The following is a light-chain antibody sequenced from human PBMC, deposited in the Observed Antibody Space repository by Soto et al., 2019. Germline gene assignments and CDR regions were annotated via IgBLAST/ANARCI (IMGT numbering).Light chain of an antibody. CDR2: GAS. Sequence: LLTQSPGTLSLSPGERATLSCSASQSVHFNYLAWSQQKPGQAPRLIIYGASSRATGIRDRFSGSGSGTDFTLTISSLQSEDFAVDYCPQYNSSPLTFGGGTKVDIK. J-gene: IGKJ4*01. CDR3: PQYNSSPLT. V-gene: IGKV3-20*01. CDR1: QSVHFNY.